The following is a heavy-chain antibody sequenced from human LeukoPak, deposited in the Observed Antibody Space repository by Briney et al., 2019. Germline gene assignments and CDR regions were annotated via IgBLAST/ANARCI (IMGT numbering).Heavy chain of an antibody. Sequence: GGSLRLSCAASGFTFSSYAMHWVRQAPGKGLEWVAVISYDGSNKYYADSVKGRLTISRDNSKNTLYLQMNSLRAEDTAIYYCAREGPRGNSQFDYWGQGTLVTVSS. CDR1: GFTFSSYA. D-gene: IGHD2/OR15-2a*01. V-gene: IGHV3-30-3*01. CDR3: AREGPRGNSQFDY. J-gene: IGHJ4*02. CDR2: ISYDGSNK.